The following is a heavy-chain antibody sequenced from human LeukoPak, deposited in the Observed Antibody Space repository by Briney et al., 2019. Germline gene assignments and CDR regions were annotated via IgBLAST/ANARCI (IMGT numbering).Heavy chain of an antibody. V-gene: IGHV3-30*02. D-gene: IGHD3-22*01. J-gene: IGHJ4*02. CDR1: GFTFSSYW. Sequence: GGSLRLSCAASGFTFSSYWMSWVRQAPGRGLEWVAFIRYDGSNKYYADSVKGRFTISRDNSKNMLFLQMNSLIIEDTAVYYCARNSDYYDYSPQSVWGQGTLVTVS. CDR3: ARNSDYYDYSPQSV. CDR2: IRYDGSNK.